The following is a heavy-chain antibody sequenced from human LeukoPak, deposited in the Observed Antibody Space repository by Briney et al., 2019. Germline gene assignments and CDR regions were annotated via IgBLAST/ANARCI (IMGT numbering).Heavy chain of an antibody. D-gene: IGHD5-12*01. CDR3: ARDLAVATFQH. CDR1: GFTLRSYT. J-gene: IGHJ1*01. V-gene: IGHV3-48*04. CDR2: ISSSSSTI. Sequence: PGGSLRLSCAASGFTLRSYTMNWVRQAPGKGLEWVSYISSSSSTIYYADSVKGRFTISRDNAKNSLYLQMNSLRAEDTAVYYCARDLAVATFQHWGQGTLVTVSS.